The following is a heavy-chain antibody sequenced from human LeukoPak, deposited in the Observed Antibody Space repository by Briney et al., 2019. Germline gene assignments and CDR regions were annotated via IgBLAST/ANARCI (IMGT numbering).Heavy chain of an antibody. J-gene: IGHJ4*02. Sequence: GGSLRLSCATSGFTFSSYTMIWVSQDPGKGLEWVSFIGAGGGDIHYADSVKGRFSISRDNPKNTLTLQMNSLRVDDTAVYYCARDPNWGSGYWGQGTLVTVSS. CDR2: IGAGGGDI. D-gene: IGHD7-27*01. V-gene: IGHV3-23*01. CDR3: ARDPNWGSGY. CDR1: GFTFSSYT.